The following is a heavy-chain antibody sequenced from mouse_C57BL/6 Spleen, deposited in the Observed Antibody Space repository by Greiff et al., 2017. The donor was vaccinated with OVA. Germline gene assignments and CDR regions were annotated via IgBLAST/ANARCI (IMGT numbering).Heavy chain of an antibody. V-gene: IGHV1-15*01. D-gene: IGHD1-1*01. CDR3: TSLREGYYAMDY. J-gene: IGHJ4*01. Sequence: QVHVKQSGAELVRPGASVTLSCKASGYTFTDYEMHWVKQTPVHGLEWIGAIDPETGGTAYNQKFKGKAILTADKSSSTAYMELRSLTSEDSAVYYCTSLREGYYAMDYWGQGTSVTVSS. CDR1: GYTFTDYE. CDR2: IDPETGGT.